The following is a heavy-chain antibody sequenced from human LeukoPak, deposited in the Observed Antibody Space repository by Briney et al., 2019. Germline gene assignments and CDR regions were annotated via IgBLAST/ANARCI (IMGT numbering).Heavy chain of an antibody. V-gene: IGHV3-21*01. D-gene: IGHD6-13*01. CDR3: AGGITAADPFDY. CDR1: GFTFSTYS. J-gene: IGHJ4*02. CDR2: ISRSSSHMYYA. Sequence: PGGSLRPSCAVSGFTFSTYSMNWVRQAPGKGLEWVSSISRSSSHMYYADYADSVKGRFTISRDNAKNSLYLQMNSLRAEDTAVYYCAGGITAADPFDYWGQGTLVTVSS.